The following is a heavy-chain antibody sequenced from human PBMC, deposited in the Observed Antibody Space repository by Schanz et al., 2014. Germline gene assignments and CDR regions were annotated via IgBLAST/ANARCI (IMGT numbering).Heavy chain of an antibody. CDR2: ISYDGSHK. J-gene: IGHJ4*02. D-gene: IGHD3-3*01. V-gene: IGHV3-30*04. CDR1: GFTFSNFA. CDR3: TTGRWSGNYIVFDH. Sequence: QVQLVESGGGVVQPGRSLRLSCAASGFTFSNFAIHWVRQAPGKGLEWVAVISYDGSHKDYADSVKGRFTISRDNSKNTLYLQMNSLETEDTAIYYCTTGRWSGNYIVFDHWGQGTLVTVSS.